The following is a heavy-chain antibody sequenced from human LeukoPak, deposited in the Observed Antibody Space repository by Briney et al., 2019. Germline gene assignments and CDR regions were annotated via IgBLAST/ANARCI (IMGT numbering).Heavy chain of an antibody. Sequence: SETLSLTCTVSGGSISSYYWSWLRQPAGKGLEWIVRIYTSGSTNYNPSLKSRVTMSVDTSKNQFSLRLSSVTAADTAVYYCARSIDYYDSSGPDYWGQGTLVTVSS. V-gene: IGHV4-4*07. CDR1: GGSISSYY. CDR2: IYTSGST. CDR3: ARSIDYYDSSGPDY. D-gene: IGHD3-22*01. J-gene: IGHJ4*02.